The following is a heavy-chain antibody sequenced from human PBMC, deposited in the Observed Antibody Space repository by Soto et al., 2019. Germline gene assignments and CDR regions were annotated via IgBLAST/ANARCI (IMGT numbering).Heavy chain of an antibody. CDR2: MNPNSGNT. CDR3: ARGPGCTNGVCYKRWFDP. Sequence: GASVKVSCKASGYTFTSYDINWVRQATGQGLEWMGWMNPNSGNTGYAQKFQGRVTMTRDTSISTAYMELSSLRSEDTAVYYCARGPGCTNGVCYKRWFDPWGQGTLVTVSS. J-gene: IGHJ5*02. CDR1: GYTFTSYD. V-gene: IGHV1-8*01. D-gene: IGHD2-8*01.